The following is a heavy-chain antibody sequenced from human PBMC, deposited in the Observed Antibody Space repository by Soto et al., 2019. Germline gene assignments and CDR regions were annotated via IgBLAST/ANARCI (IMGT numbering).Heavy chain of an antibody. V-gene: IGHV3-23*01. J-gene: IGHJ4*02. D-gene: IGHD6-19*01. CDR1: GFTFSNYA. Sequence: EVQLLESGGGLVQPGGSLRLSCAASGFTFSNYAMSWVRQAPGKGLEWVSAISGNGGSTYYADSVKGRFTISRDNAKNNLYFQMKSLRAEDPAVYYCPIRSGLTVTGPDYWGQGTLVTVSS. CDR3: PIRSGLTVTGPDY. CDR2: ISGNGGST.